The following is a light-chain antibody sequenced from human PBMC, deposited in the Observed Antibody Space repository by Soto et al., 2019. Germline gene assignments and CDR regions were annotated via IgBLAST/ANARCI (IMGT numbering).Light chain of an antibody. V-gene: IGLV2-8*01. J-gene: IGLJ2*01. CDR2: EVS. CDR3: SSNAGSKPIVV. Sequence: QSALTQPPSASGSPGQSVTISCTGTSSDVGGYNYVSWYQQHPGKAPKLMIYEVSKRPSGVPDRFSGSKSGNTASLTVSGLQAEDEADYYCSSNAGSKPIVVFGGGTKLTVL. CDR1: SSDVGGYNY.